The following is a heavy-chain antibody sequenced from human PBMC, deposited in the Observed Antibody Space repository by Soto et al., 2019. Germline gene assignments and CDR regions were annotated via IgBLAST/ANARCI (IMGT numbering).Heavy chain of an antibody. V-gene: IGHV3-30*18. D-gene: IGHD2-2*01. CDR1: GFTFSSYG. CDR3: AKGPAIVLVPAAMNYYYGMDV. Sequence: QVQLVESGGGVVQPGRSLRLSCAASGFTFSSYGMHWVRQAPGKGLEWVAVISYDGSNKYYADSVKGRFTISRDNSKNTLFLQRNSTRAEDTSVYYCAKGPAIVLVPAAMNYYYGMDVWGQVTTVTVSS. J-gene: IGHJ6*02. CDR2: ISYDGSNK.